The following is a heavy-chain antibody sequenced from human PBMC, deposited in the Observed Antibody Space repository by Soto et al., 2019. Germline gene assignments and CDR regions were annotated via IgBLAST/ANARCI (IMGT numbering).Heavy chain of an antibody. Sequence: EVQLLESGGGLVQPGGSLRLSCAASGFTFSSYAMSWVRQAPGKGLEWVSVISGSGGSTYYADSVKGRFTISRDNSKNTLYVQMNSLRAEDTAVYYCAKGQGEIVAERDWFDPWGQGTLVTVSS. D-gene: IGHD3-22*01. CDR1: GFTFSSYA. J-gene: IGHJ5*02. V-gene: IGHV3-23*01. CDR3: AKGQGEIVAERDWFDP. CDR2: ISGSGGST.